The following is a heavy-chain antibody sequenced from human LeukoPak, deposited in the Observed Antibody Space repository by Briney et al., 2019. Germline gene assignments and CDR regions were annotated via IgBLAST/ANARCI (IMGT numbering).Heavy chain of an antibody. D-gene: IGHD6-6*01. V-gene: IGHV4-59*01. J-gene: IGHJ3*02. CDR1: GGSMNSYY. CDR3: ARGPYSSLSYAFDI. CDR2: IYYSGST. Sequence: SETLSLTCTVSGGSMNSYYWSWIRQPPGKGLEWIGYIYYSGSTNYNPSLKSRVTISVDTSKNQFSLKLSSVTAADTAVYYCARGPYSSLSYAFDIWGQGTMVTVSS.